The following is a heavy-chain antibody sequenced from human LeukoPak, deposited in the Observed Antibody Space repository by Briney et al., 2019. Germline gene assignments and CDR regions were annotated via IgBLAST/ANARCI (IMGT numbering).Heavy chain of an antibody. V-gene: IGHV4-61*02. Sequence: SQTLSLTCTVSGGSISSGSYYWSWIRQPAGKGLEWIGRIYTSGSTNYNPSLKSRVTISVDTSKNQFSLKLSSVTAADTAVYYCARGGDSSSWYRYYYYYGMDVWGQGTTVTVSS. CDR3: ARGGDSSSWYRYYYYYGMDV. CDR2: IYTSGST. CDR1: GGSISSGSYY. D-gene: IGHD6-13*01. J-gene: IGHJ6*02.